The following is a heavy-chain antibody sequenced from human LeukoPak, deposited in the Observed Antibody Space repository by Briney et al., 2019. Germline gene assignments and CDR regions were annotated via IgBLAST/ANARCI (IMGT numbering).Heavy chain of an antibody. J-gene: IGHJ4*02. CDR3: ATDLIYYGNRGDNSQCVDY. CDR1: GFTFSSYG. V-gene: IGHV3-30*03. Sequence: GRSLRLSCAASGFTFSSYGMHWVRQAPGKGLEWVAVISYDESNKYYADSVKGRFTISRDNSKNMLYLQMNSLRAEDTAVYYCATDLIYYGNRGDNSQCVDYWGQGTLVTASS. D-gene: IGHD3-22*01. CDR2: ISYDESNK.